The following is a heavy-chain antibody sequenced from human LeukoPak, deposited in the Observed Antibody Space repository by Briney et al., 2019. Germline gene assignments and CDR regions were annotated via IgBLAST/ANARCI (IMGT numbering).Heavy chain of an antibody. CDR2: ISGSGGRT. V-gene: IGHV3-23*01. D-gene: IGHD2-8*01. CDR1: GFTFASYS. J-gene: IGHJ1*01. Sequence: PGGSLRLSCAASGFTFASYSLRWVRQLPGKGREWVSSISGSGGRTFHADSVKGRCTISRDNSKNTLYLQMNSLRAEDTAVYYCAKDLPNPGTSRHFQYWGQGTLVTVSS. CDR3: AKDLPNPGTSRHFQY.